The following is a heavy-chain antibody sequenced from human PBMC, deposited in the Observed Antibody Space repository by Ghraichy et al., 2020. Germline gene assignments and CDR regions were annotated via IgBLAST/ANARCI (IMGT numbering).Heavy chain of an antibody. CDR2: IYYRGST. Sequence: SETLSLTCTVSGGSISSSSYYWGWIRQPPGKGLEWIGSIYYRGSTSYNPSLKSRVTISVDTSKNQFSLKLGPVTAADPAVYYCARHLYDILTGWRAHWFDPWGQGTLVTVSS. J-gene: IGHJ5*02. V-gene: IGHV4-39*01. D-gene: IGHD3-9*01. CDR3: ARHLYDILTGWRAHWFDP. CDR1: GGSISSSSYY.